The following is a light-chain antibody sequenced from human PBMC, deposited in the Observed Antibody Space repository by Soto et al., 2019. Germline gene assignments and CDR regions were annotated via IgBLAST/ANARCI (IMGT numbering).Light chain of an antibody. Sequence: EIVLTQSPATLSLSPGERATLSCRAGQSVPRSYLAWYQQKPGQAPRLLIYGTSSRANGIPDRFSGSGSGTELTLTISSLQSEDFAVYYCQQYNNWPTLTFGGGTKVDIK. CDR3: QQYNNWPTLT. CDR1: QSVPRSY. J-gene: IGKJ4*01. V-gene: IGKV3D-15*01. CDR2: GTS.